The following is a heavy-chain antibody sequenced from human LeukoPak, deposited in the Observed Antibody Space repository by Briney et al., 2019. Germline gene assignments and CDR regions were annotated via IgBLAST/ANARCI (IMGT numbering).Heavy chain of an antibody. CDR2: IYYTGGT. V-gene: IGHV4-39*01. Sequence: PGGSLRLSCAASGFTFSSSSVNWVRQPPEKGLEWIGSIYYTGGTYYSPSLKSRVTTSVDTSKNQFSLKLSSVTAADTAVYYCARHGGTRVTLVEVYYFDYWGQGTLVTVSS. CDR3: ARHGGTRVTLVEVYYFDY. J-gene: IGHJ4*02. D-gene: IGHD4-11*01. CDR1: GFTFSSSSVN.